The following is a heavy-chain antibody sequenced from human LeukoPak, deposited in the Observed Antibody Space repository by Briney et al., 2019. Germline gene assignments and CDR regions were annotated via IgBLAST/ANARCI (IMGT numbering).Heavy chain of an antibody. CDR2: MYHSGST. V-gene: IGHV4-39*01. J-gene: IGHJ6*03. CDR1: DGSISNSSFY. CDR3: ARYPGYYYYYMDV. Sequence: PSETLSLTCTVSDGSISNSSFYWGWIRQPPGKGLEWIGSMYHSGSTYYNPSLKSRVTISVDTSKNQFSLKLSSVTAADTAVYYCARYPGYYYYYMDVWGKGTTVTISS.